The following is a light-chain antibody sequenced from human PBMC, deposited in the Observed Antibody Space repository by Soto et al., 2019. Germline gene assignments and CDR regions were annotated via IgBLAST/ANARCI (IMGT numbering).Light chain of an antibody. V-gene: IGLV4-60*02. Sequence: QSVLTQSSSASASLGSSVKLTCTLSSGHSSYIIAWHQQQPGTAPPYLMKLEGSGSYNKWSGVPDRFSGSSAGADRYLTISNLQFEDEADYYCETWDINTHVVFGGGTKLTVL. CDR1: SGHSSYI. CDR3: ETWDINTHVV. CDR2: LEGSGSY. J-gene: IGLJ2*01.